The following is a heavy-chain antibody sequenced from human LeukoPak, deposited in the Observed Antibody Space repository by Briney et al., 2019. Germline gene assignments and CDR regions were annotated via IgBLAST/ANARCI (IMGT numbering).Heavy chain of an antibody. J-gene: IGHJ6*04. CDR3: AELGITMIGGV. Sequence: GGSLRLSCAASGFTFSSYEMNWVRQAPGKGLEWVSYISSSGSTIYYADSVKGRFTISRDNAKNSLYLQMNSLRAEDTAVYYCAELGITMIGGVWGKRATVTISS. D-gene: IGHD3-10*02. CDR2: ISSSGSTI. CDR1: GFTFSSYE. V-gene: IGHV3-48*03.